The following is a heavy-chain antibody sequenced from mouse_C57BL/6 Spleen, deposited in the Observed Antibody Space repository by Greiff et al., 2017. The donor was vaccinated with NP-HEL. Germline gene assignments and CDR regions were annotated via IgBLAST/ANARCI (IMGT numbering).Heavy chain of an antibody. J-gene: IGHJ4*01. CDR1: GYTFTSYG. Sequence: VKLQESGAELARPGASVKLSCKASGYTFTSYGISWVKQRTGQGLEWIGEIYPRSGNTYYNEKFKGKATLTADKSSSTAYMELRSLTSEDSAVYFCARGNDYPYYAMDYWGQGTSVTVSS. D-gene: IGHD2-4*01. CDR3: ARGNDYPYYAMDY. V-gene: IGHV1-81*01. CDR2: IYPRSGNT.